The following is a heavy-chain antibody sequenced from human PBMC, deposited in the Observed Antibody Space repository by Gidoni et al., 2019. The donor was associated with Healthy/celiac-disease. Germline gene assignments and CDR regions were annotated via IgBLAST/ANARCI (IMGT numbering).Heavy chain of an antibody. Sequence: EVQLLESGGGLVQPGRSLILSCAASGFTFDDYAMHWVRQVPGKVLEWVSGISWNSGSIGYADSVKGRFTISRDNAKNSLYLQMNSLRAEDTALYYCAKDQGSSGYRDAFDIWGQGTMVTVSS. V-gene: IGHV3-9*01. CDR3: AKDQGSSGYRDAFDI. CDR2: ISWNSGSI. J-gene: IGHJ3*02. CDR1: GFTFDDYA. D-gene: IGHD3-22*01.